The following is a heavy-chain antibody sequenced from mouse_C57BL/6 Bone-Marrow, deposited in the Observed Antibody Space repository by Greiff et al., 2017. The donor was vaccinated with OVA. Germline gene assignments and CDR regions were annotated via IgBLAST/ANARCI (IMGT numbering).Heavy chain of an antibody. D-gene: IGHD4-1*01. J-gene: IGHJ3*01. CDR2: IYPGGGYT. V-gene: IGHV1-63*01. CDR3: ARQGLTGTWFAY. CDR1: GYTFTNYW. Sequence: QVQLQQSGAELVRPGTSVNMSCKASGYTFTNYWIGWAKQRPGHGLEWIGDIYPGGGYTNYNEKFKGKATLTADKSSSTAYMQFSSLTSEDSAIYYCARQGLTGTWFAYWGQGTLVTVSA.